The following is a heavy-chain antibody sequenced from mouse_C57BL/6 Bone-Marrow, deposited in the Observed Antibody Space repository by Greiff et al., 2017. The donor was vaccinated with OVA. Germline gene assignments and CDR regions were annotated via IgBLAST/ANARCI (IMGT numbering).Heavy chain of an antibody. J-gene: IGHJ2*01. CDR2: INPSNGGT. CDR3: ARGDGNYGYFDY. Sequence: EVQLQQSGPELVKPGASVKISCKASGYSFTGYYMNWVKQSPEKSLEWIGEINPSNGGTNYNEKFKSKATLTVDKSSSTAYMQLSSLTSEDSAVYYCARGDGNYGYFDYWGQGTTLTVSS. V-gene: IGHV1-42*01. CDR1: GYSFTGYY. D-gene: IGHD2-1*01.